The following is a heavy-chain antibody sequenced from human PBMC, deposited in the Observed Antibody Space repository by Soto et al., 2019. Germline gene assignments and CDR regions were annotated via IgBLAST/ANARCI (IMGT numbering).Heavy chain of an antibody. CDR1: GFTFSKYA. D-gene: IGHD3-22*01. V-gene: IGHV3-23*01. CDR3: AKEELEGYYDSSGYYNY. J-gene: IGHJ4*02. CDR2: ISGSGGGT. Sequence: EVQLLESGGGLVQPGGSLRLSCAASGFTFSKYAMNWVRQAPGKGLEWVSGISGSGGGTYYADSVKGRFTISRDNFRNTLELQMNSLRAEDTAVYYCAKEELEGYYDSSGYYNYWGQGTLVTVS.